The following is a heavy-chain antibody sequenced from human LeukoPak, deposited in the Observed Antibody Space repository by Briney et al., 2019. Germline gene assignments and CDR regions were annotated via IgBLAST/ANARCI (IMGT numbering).Heavy chain of an antibody. Sequence: SETLSLTCTVSGGSVSRGGYYWSWIRQRPGKGLEWIGYTSYSGGTYYNPSLMSRITMSVDRSQNQFSLKMRDVTAADTAVYYCAREILGGFNPGAYWGQGTMVTVPS. V-gene: IGHV4-31*03. CDR2: TSYSGGT. CDR3: AREILGGFNPGAY. J-gene: IGHJ4*02. CDR1: GGSVSRGGYY. D-gene: IGHD1-14*01.